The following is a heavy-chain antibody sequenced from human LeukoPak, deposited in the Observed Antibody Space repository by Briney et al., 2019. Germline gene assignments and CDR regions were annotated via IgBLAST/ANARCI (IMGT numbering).Heavy chain of an antibody. CDR1: GYTLTELS. J-gene: IGHJ4*02. CDR3: ASPYHGSSWYRPFDY. V-gene: IGHV1-24*01. D-gene: IGHD6-13*01. CDR2: FDPEDGET. Sequence: ASVKVSCKVSGYTLTELSMNWVRQAPGKGLEWMGGFDPEDGETIYAQKFQGRVTMTEDTSTDTAYMELSSLRSEDTAVYYCASPYHGSSWYRPFDYWGQGTLVTVSA.